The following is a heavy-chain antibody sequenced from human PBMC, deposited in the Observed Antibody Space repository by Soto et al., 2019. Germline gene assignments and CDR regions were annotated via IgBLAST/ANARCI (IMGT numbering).Heavy chain of an antibody. CDR1: GGSVRGSY. D-gene: IGHD6-19*01. V-gene: IGHV4-59*02. J-gene: IGHJ4*02. CDR3: AKIAVSGPFDY. CDR2: FYDSGST. Sequence: PSETLSLTCAVYGGSVRGSYWSWIRQPPGKGLKWIGHFYDSGSTNYNPSFKSRVTISMDKPKNQFSLKLSSVTAADTAMYYCAKIAVSGPFDYWGQGILVTVS.